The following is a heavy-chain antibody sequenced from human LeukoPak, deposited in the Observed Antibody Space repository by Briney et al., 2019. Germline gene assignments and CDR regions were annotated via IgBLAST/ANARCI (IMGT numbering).Heavy chain of an antibody. V-gene: IGHV4-39*07. D-gene: IGHD3-3*01. J-gene: IGHJ4*02. CDR3: ARSYYDFWSGYYKQRYYFDY. Sequence: SETLSLTCTVSGGSISSSSYSWSWIRQPPGKGLEWIGEINHSGSTNYNPSLKSRVTISVDTSKNQFSLKLSSVTAADTAVYYCARSYYDFWSGYYKQRYYFDYWGQGTLVTVSS. CDR2: INHSGST. CDR1: GGSISSSSYS.